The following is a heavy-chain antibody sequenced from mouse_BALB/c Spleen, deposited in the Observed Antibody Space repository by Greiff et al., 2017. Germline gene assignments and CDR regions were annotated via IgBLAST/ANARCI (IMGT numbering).Heavy chain of an antibody. J-gene: IGHJ3*01. CDR3: ARGGYDYDGFAY. Sequence: VQLQQPGAELVKPGASVKLSCKASGYTFTSYWMHWVKQRPGQGLEWIGEINPSNGRTNYNEKFKSKATLTVDKSSSTAYMQLSSLTSEDSAVYYCARGGYDYDGFAYWGQGTLVTVSA. CDR1: GYTFTSYW. D-gene: IGHD2-4*01. CDR2: INPSNGRT. V-gene: IGHV1S81*02.